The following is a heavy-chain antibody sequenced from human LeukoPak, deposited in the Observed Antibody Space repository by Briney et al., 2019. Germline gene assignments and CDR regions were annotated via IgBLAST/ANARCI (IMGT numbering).Heavy chain of an antibody. CDR1: GGSISSSSYY. V-gene: IGHV4-39*01. CDR3: ARGHDYSIYYFDY. Sequence: SETLSLTCTVSGGSISSSSYYWGWIRQPPGKGLEWIGSIYYSGSTYYNPSLKSRVTTSVDTSKNQFSLKLSSVTAADTAVYYCARGHDYSIYYFDYWGQGTLVTVSS. CDR2: IYYSGST. J-gene: IGHJ4*02. D-gene: IGHD4-11*01.